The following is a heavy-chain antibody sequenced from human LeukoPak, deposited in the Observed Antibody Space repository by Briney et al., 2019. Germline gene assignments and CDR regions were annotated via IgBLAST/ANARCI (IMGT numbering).Heavy chain of an antibody. CDR1: GGSFSGYY. CDR2: INHSGST. V-gene: IGHV4-34*01. CDR3: ARESYSSGCFDY. J-gene: IGHJ4*02. D-gene: IGHD6-19*01. Sequence: PSETLSLTCAVYGGSFSGYYWSWIRQPPGKGLEWIGEINHSGSTNYNPSLKSRVTISVDTSKNQFSLKLSPVTAADTAVYYCARESYSSGCFDYWGQGTLVTVSS.